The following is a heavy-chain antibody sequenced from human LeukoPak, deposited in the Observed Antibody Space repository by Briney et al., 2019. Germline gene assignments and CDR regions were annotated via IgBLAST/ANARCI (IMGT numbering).Heavy chain of an antibody. CDR2: ISSSSSYI. D-gene: IGHD2-15*01. CDR1: GFTFSSYE. Sequence: GGSLRLSCAASGFTFSSYEMNWVRQAPGKGLEWVSSISSSSSYIYYADSVKGRFTISRDNAKNSLYLQMSSLRVEDTAVYYCARIHGGYPFDYWGQGTLVTVSS. V-gene: IGHV3-21*01. J-gene: IGHJ4*02. CDR3: ARIHGGYPFDY.